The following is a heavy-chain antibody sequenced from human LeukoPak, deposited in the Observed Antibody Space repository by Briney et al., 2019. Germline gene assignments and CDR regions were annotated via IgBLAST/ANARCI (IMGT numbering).Heavy chain of an antibody. D-gene: IGHD2-15*01. CDR3: ASTRRMDY. Sequence: GGSLRLSCAASGFTFDDYTMHWVRQAPGKGLEWVSLISWDGGSTYYADSAKGRFTISRDNSKNSLYLQMNSLRAEDTAVYYCASTRRMDYWGQGTLVTVSS. J-gene: IGHJ4*02. V-gene: IGHV3-43*01. CDR2: ISWDGGST. CDR1: GFTFDDYT.